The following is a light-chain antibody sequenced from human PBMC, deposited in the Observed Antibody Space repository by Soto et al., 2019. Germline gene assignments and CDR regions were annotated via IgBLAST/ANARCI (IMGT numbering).Light chain of an antibody. CDR2: EVS. V-gene: IGLV2-8*01. CDR3: SSYAGSNNLV. Sequence: QSALTQPPSASGSPGQSVTISCTGTSSDVGGYNYVSWYQQHPGKAPKLMIYEVSKRPSGVPDRFSGSKSGNTACLTVSGLQAEDEADYDCSSYAGSNNLVFGGGTKLTVL. J-gene: IGLJ2*01. CDR1: SSDVGGYNY.